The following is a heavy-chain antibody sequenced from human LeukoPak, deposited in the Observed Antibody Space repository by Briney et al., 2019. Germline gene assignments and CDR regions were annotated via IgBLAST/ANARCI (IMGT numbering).Heavy chain of an antibody. Sequence: PSETLSLTCAVSGGSISSNSYYWGWIRQPPGKGLEWIGSIYYSGSTYYNPSLKSRVTISVDTSKNQFSLKLNSVTAADTAVYYCARVYTGSSWDYYYYMDVWGKGTTVTVSS. CDR3: ARVYTGSSWDYYYYMDV. J-gene: IGHJ6*03. V-gene: IGHV4-39*07. CDR2: IYYSGST. D-gene: IGHD6-13*01. CDR1: GGSISSNSYY.